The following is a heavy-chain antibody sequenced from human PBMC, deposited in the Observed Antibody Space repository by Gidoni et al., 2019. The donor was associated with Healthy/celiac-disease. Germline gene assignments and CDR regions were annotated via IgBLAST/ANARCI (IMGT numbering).Heavy chain of an antibody. D-gene: IGHD3-10*01. CDR3: ARVHGSGTNWAWFDP. CDR2: IYHSGST. Sequence: LQLQESGSGLVKPSQTLYLTCDVSGGSISSGGYSWSWIRQPPGKGLEWIGYIYHSGSTYYNPSLKVRVTISVDRSKNQFSLKLSSVTAADTAVYYCARVHGSGTNWAWFDPWGQGTLVTVSS. V-gene: IGHV4-30-2*01. CDR1: GGSISSGGYS. J-gene: IGHJ5*02.